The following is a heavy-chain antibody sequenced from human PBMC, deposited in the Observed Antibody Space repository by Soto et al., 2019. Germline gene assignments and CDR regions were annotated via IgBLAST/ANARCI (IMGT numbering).Heavy chain of an antibody. Sequence: QVQLVQSGAEVKKPGSSVKVSCKASGGTFSSYTISWVRQAPGQGLEWMGRIIPILGIANYAQKFQGRVTITADKSTSTAYMELSSLRSEDTAVSYCARGIRPPSAGDDAFDIWGQGTMVTVSS. D-gene: IGHD4-17*01. CDR1: GGTFSSYT. V-gene: IGHV1-69*02. J-gene: IGHJ3*02. CDR2: IIPILGIA. CDR3: ARGIRPPSAGDDAFDI.